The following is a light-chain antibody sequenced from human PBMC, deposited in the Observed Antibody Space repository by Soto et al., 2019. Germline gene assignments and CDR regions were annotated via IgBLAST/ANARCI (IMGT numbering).Light chain of an antibody. J-gene: IGLJ7*01. CDR2: RNN. CDR3: AAWDDSLNGSAV. Sequence: QSVLTQPPSASGTPGQRVTISCSGSSSNIGSNTVNWYQQLPGTAPKLLIYRNNQRPSGVPDRFSGSKSGTSASLAISGLQSEDEADYYCAAWDDSLNGSAVFGGGTQLTVL. CDR1: SSNIGSNT. V-gene: IGLV1-44*01.